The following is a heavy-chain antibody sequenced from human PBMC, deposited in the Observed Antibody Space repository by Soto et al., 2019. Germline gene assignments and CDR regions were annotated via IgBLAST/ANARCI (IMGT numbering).Heavy chain of an antibody. CDR3: ARRPPVDSLYYYYYGMDV. J-gene: IGHJ6*01. D-gene: IGHD3-9*01. Sequence: QVQLVESGGGVVQPGRSLRLSCAASGFIFSSYAMHWVRQAPGKGLEWVAVISYDGSNKYYADSVKGRFTISRDNSKNTLYLQMNSLRAEDTAVYYCARRPPVDSLYYYYYGMDVW. CDR1: GFIFSSYA. CDR2: ISYDGSNK. V-gene: IGHV3-30-3*01.